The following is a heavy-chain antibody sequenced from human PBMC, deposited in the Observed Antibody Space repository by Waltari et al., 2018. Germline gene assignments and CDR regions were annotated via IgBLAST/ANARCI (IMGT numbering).Heavy chain of an antibody. J-gene: IGHJ6*02. Sequence: QVQLQQWGAGLLKPSETLPLTCAVYGGSFSGYYWSWLRQPPGKGLEWIGEINHSGSTNYNPSLKSRVAISVDTSKNQFSLKLISVTAADTAVYYCARAGLLNLWFGDQYYYYGMDVWGQGTTVTVSS. CDR2: INHSGST. CDR3: ARAGLLNLWFGDQYYYYGMDV. CDR1: GGSFSGYY. V-gene: IGHV4-34*01. D-gene: IGHD3-10*01.